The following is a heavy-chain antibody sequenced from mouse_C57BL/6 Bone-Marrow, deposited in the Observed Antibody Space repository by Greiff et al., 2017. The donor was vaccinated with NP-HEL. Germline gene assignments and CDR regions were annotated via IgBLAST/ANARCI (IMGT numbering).Heavy chain of an antibody. V-gene: IGHV5-4*01. CDR1: GFTFSSYA. CDR2: ISDGGSYT. Sequence: DVKLVESGGGLVKPGGSLKLSCAASGFTFSSYAMSWVRQTPEKRLEWVATISDGGSYTYYPDNVKGRFTISRDNAKNNLYLQMSHLKSEDTAMYYCARDKVYYDYDGAYWGQGTLVTVSA. CDR3: ARDKVYYDYDGAY. J-gene: IGHJ3*01. D-gene: IGHD2-4*01.